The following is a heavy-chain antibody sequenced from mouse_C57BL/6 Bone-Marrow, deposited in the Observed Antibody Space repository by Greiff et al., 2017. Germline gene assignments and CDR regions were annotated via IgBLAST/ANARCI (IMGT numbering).Heavy chain of an antibody. D-gene: IGHD2-2*01. Sequence: QVQLQQSGAELARPGASVKLSCKASGYTFTSYGISWVKQRTGQGLEWIGEIYPRSGNTYYNEKFKGKATLTADKSSSTAYMGLRSLTSEDSSVYFSAWLRPYWYFDVWGTGTTVTVSS. J-gene: IGHJ1*03. V-gene: IGHV1-81*01. CDR3: AWLRPYWYFDV. CDR1: GYTFTSYG. CDR2: IYPRSGNT.